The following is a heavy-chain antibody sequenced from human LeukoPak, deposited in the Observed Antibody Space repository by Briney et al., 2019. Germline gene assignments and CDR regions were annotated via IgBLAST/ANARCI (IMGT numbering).Heavy chain of an antibody. Sequence: GGSLRLSCAASGFTFSNCAKQWVRQAPGKGLEWVAFIRYDGSIKYYVDSVKGRFTISRDNSKNTVYLQMNSLRTEDTAVYYCARDRCSSTTCSPDYWGQGTLVTVSS. CDR2: IRYDGSIK. CDR3: ARDRCSSTTCSPDY. D-gene: IGHD2-2*01. V-gene: IGHV3-30*02. J-gene: IGHJ4*02. CDR1: GFTFSNCA.